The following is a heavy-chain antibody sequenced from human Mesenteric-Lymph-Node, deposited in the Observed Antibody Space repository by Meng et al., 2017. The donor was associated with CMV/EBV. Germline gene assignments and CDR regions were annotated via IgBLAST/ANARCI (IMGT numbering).Heavy chain of an antibody. CDR2: IYYSGST. V-gene: IGHV4-39*07. CDR1: GGSISSSSYY. Sequence: ESLKISCTVSGGSISSSSYYWGWIRQPPGKGLEWIGSIYYSGSTYYNPSLKSRVTISVDTSKNQFSLKLSSVTAADTAVYYCARALSGYDSEFDFWGQGTLVTVSS. J-gene: IGHJ4*02. D-gene: IGHD5-12*01. CDR3: ARALSGYDSEFDF.